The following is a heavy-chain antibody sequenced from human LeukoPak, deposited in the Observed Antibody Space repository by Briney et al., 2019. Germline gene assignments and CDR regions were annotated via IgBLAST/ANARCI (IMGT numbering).Heavy chain of an antibody. CDR1: GYTFTGYY. V-gene: IGHV1-2*06. J-gene: IGHJ4*02. CDR3: ARDVVMGSIFSSSWSINFDY. Sequence: ASVKVSCKASGYTFTGYYMHRVRQAPGQGLEWMGRINPNSGGTNYAQKFQGRVTMTRDTSISTAYMELSRLRSDDTAVYYCARDVVMGSIFSSSWSINFDYWGQGTLVTVSS. CDR2: INPNSGGT. D-gene: IGHD6-13*01.